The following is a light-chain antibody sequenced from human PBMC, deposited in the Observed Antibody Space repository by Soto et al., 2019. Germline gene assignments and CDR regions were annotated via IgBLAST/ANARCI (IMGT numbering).Light chain of an antibody. CDR3: QQYSDWPPVT. V-gene: IGKV3-15*01. Sequence: EIVMTQSPATLSVSPGERATLSCRASQSVSINLAWYQQKPGQSPRLLIYGASTRATGFPARFSGSGSGTDFTITINNLQSEDSAIYYCQQYSDWPPVTFGGGTKVDIK. J-gene: IGKJ4*01. CDR2: GAS. CDR1: QSVSIN.